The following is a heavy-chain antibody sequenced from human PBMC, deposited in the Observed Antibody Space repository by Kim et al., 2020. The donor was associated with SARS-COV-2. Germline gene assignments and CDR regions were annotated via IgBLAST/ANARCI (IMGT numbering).Heavy chain of an antibody. CDR1: GFTFSSYA. V-gene: IGHV3-30*04. D-gene: IGHD6-19*01. J-gene: IGHJ1*01. Sequence: GGSLRLSCAASGFTFSSYAMHWVRQAPGKGLEWVAVISYDGSNKYYADSVKGRFTISRDNSKNTLYLQMNSLRAEDTAVYYCARDPNLISGRQWPHGYFQHWGQGTLVTVSS. CDR2: ISYDGSNK. CDR3: ARDPNLISGRQWPHGYFQH.